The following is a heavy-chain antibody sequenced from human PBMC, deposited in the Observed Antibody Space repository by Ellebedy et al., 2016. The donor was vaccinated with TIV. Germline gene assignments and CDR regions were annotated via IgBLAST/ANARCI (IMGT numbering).Heavy chain of an antibody. CDR1: GFTFSTYS. D-gene: IGHD4-17*01. CDR2: INDVSNTI. J-gene: IGHJ4*02. Sequence: GESLKISCLASGFTFSTYSMNLVRPAPGRGQEWVSFINDVSNTIYYADSVRGRFTISRDNAKNSLYLQMNSLRADDTAVYYCARATRNFDNWGQGTLVTVSS. CDR3: ARATRNFDN. V-gene: IGHV3-48*04.